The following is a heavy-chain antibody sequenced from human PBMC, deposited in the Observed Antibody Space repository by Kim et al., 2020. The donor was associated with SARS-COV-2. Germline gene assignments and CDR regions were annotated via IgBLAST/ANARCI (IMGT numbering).Heavy chain of an antibody. CDR1: GGSISSSSYY. CDR3: ARRGRMVRGVIIPDNWFDP. V-gene: IGHV4-39*01. CDR2: IYYSGST. D-gene: IGHD3-10*01. Sequence: SETLSLTCTVSGGSISSSSYYWGWIRQPPGKGLEWIGSIYYSGSTYYNPSLKSRVTISVDTSKNQFSLKLSSVTAADTAVYYCARRGRMVRGVIIPDNWFDPWGQGTLVTVSS. J-gene: IGHJ5*02.